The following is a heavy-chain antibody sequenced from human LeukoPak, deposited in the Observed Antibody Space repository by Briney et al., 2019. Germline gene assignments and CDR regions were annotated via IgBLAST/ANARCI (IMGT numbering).Heavy chain of an antibody. CDR3: ARDQRYSYGLNYFDY. Sequence: GGSLRLSCAASGFTFSSYSMNWVRQAPGKGLEWVSSISSSSSYIYYADSVKGRFTISRDNAKNSLYLQMNSLRAEDTAVYYCARDQRYSYGLNYFDYWGQGTLVTVSS. J-gene: IGHJ4*02. CDR2: ISSSSSYI. V-gene: IGHV3-21*01. CDR1: GFTFSSYS. D-gene: IGHD5-18*01.